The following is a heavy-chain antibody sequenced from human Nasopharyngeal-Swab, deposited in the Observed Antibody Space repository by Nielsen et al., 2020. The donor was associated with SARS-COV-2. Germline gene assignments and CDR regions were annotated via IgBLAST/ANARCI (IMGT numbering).Heavy chain of an antibody. J-gene: IGHJ4*02. Sequence: GESLKISCAASGFTFSGYWMSWVRQAPGKGLEWVANISPDGSDGQYVDSVRGRLTISRDNAKNSLYLQMSSLRAEDTAVYYCAIPTRSTPFGYWGQGTLVTVSS. CDR3: AIPTRSTPFGY. CDR1: GFTFSGYW. CDR2: ISPDGSDG. V-gene: IGHV3-7*03. D-gene: IGHD2-15*01.